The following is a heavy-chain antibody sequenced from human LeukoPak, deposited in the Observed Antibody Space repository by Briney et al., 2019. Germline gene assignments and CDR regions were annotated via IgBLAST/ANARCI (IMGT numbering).Heavy chain of an antibody. CDR2: IYTSGST. D-gene: IGHD6-19*01. Sequence: SETLSLTCTVSGGSISSYYWSWIRQPAGKGLEWIGRIYTSGSTNYNPSLKSRVTMSVGTSKNQFSLKLSSVTAADTAVYYCARLYSSGSLHYFDYWGQGTLVTVSS. CDR1: GGSISSYY. J-gene: IGHJ4*02. V-gene: IGHV4-4*07. CDR3: ARLYSSGSLHYFDY.